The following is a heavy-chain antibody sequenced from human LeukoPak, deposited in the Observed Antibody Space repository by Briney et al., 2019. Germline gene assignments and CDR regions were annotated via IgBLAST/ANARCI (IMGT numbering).Heavy chain of an antibody. CDR3: AHNQSGSYQFDY. CDR2: ISGSGGIT. CDR1: GFTFSSHS. D-gene: IGHD1-26*01. V-gene: IGHV3-23*01. J-gene: IGHJ4*02. Sequence: GGSMRLSCAASGFTFSSHSMCWVRQAPGKGLEWVSAISGSGGITYYADSVKGRYTIYRDNSKNTLYLHMNTLRAEDTAVYYCAHNQSGSYQFDYWGQGTLVTVSS.